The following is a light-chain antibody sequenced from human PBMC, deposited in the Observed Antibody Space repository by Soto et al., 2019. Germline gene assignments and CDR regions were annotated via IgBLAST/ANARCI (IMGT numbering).Light chain of an antibody. CDR2: DVA. CDR3: VSFSARRSYV. CDR1: SSDFGGSDH. V-gene: IGLV2-14*03. Sequence: QAALTQPASVSDSPGQSITISCTGTSSDFGGSDHVSWYRQYPGEAPKLIIYDVANRPSGVSHRFSGSMSGNTASLIISGLESEDEADYYCVSFSARRSYVFGTGTKVTVL. J-gene: IGLJ1*01.